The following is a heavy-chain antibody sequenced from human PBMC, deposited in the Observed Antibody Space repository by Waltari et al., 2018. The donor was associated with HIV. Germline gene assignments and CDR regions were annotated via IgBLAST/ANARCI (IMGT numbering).Heavy chain of an antibody. CDR1: TFSSINYG. D-gene: IGHD4-17*01. Sequence: EERMLESGGAAVQPGGSLRLSCLTTTFSSINYGITCVRQAPGKDVQWFSYIRGSGTTTFYSDSVKGRFTVYRDNAKNFLYLRMKSLKVDYTALYYCTRDVHHAVTRRGNAFDLWGQGTMFTVSP. V-gene: IGHV3-48*03. CDR3: TRDVHHAVTRRGNAFDL. CDR2: IRGSGTTT. J-gene: IGHJ3*01.